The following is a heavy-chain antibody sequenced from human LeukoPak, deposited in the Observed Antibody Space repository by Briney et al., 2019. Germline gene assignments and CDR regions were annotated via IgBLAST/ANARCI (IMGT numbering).Heavy chain of an antibody. J-gene: IGHJ4*02. CDR1: GYTFTSYG. CDR2: INPNSGGT. V-gene: IGHV1-2*02. Sequence: GASVKVSCKASGYTFTSYGIIWLRQAPGQGLEWMGWINPNSGGTNYAQKFQGRLTMTRDTSISTAYMELSRLRSDDTAVYFCARIFCSSASCYFFDYWGQGTMVTVS. D-gene: IGHD2-2*01. CDR3: ARIFCSSASCYFFDY.